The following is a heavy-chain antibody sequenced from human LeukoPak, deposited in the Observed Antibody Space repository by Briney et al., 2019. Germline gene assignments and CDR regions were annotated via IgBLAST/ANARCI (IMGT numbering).Heavy chain of an antibody. CDR3: AKGNYYDSSAYNWFDP. D-gene: IGHD3-22*01. J-gene: IGHJ5*02. CDR2: IRHDGTNK. CDR1: GFTFSSYG. V-gene: IGHV3-30*02. Sequence: GGSLRLSCTASGFTFSSYGMHWVRQAPGKGLEWVAFIRHDGTNKYYAESVKGRFTISRDNSKNTLYVQMNSLRAEDTAVYYCAKGNYYDSSAYNWFDPWGQGTLVTVSS.